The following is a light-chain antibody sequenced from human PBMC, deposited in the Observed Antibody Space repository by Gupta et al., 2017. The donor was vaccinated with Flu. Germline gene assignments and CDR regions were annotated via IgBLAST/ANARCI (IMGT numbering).Light chain of an antibody. Sequence: QSALTQPACVSGSPGQSITISCTGTSGDVGNYNLVSWYQQHPDKAPKLMIYEGSKRPSGVSNRFSGSKSGNTASLTISGLQAEDEADYYCCSYAGSRTWVFGGGTKLTVL. CDR2: EGS. CDR3: CSYAGSRTWV. V-gene: IGLV2-23*01. J-gene: IGLJ3*02. CDR1: SGDVGNYNL.